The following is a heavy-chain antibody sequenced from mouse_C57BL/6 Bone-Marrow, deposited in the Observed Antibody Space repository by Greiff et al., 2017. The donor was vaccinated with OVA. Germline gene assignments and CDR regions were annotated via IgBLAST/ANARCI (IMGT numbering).Heavy chain of an antibody. CDR2: IYPGNSDT. V-gene: IGHV1-5*01. Sequence: VQLQQSGAELAKPGASVKMSCKPSGYTFTSYWMHWVKQRPGQGLEWIGAIYPGNSDTSYNQKFKGKAKLTAVTSASTAYMELSSLTNEDSAVYYCTRLILRSWFAYWGQGTLVTVSA. D-gene: IGHD1-1*01. J-gene: IGHJ3*01. CDR1: GYTFTSYW. CDR3: TRLILRSWFAY.